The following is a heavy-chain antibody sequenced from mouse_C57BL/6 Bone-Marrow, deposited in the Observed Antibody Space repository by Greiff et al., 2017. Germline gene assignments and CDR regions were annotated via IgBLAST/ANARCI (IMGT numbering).Heavy chain of an antibody. D-gene: IGHD2-4*01. J-gene: IGHJ4*01. CDR1: GYTFTSYG. CDR3: ARRDDYEALYYAMDY. V-gene: IGHV1-81*01. Sequence: QVQLQQSGAELARPGASVKLSCKASGYTFTSYGISWVKQRTGQGLEWIGEIYPRSGNTYYNEKFKGKATLTADKSSSTAYMELRSLTSEDSAVYFCARRDDYEALYYAMDYWGQGTSVTVSS. CDR2: IYPRSGNT.